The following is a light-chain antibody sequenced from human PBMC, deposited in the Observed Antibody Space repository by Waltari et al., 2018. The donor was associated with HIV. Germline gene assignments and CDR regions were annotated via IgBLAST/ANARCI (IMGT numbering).Light chain of an antibody. CDR1: QTVNTW. V-gene: IGKV1-12*01. CDR2: ATS. CDR3: QQAASLPWT. Sequence: IQMAQSPSSVSASVGDRVTITCRANQTVNTWLTWYQQKPGTAPILLIYATSNLQSGVPERFSGRGSGPNFTLTINRLQPEDFATYYCQQAASLPWTFGQGTKVEMK. J-gene: IGKJ1*01.